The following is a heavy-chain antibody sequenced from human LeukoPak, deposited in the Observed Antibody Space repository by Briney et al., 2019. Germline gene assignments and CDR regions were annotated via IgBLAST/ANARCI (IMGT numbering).Heavy chain of an antibody. D-gene: IGHD6-19*01. V-gene: IGHV1-18*01. CDR2: ISAYNGNT. CDR1: GYTSTSYG. J-gene: IGHJ4*02. Sequence: ASVKVSCKASGYTSTSYGISWVRQAPGQGLEWMGWISAYNGNTNYAQKLQGRVTMTTDTSTSTAYMELRSLRSNDTAVYYCARGAAVAGTSDYWGQGTLVTVSS. CDR3: ARGAAVAGTSDY.